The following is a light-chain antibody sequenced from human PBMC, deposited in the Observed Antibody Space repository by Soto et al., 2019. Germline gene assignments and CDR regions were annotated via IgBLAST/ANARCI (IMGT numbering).Light chain of an antibody. CDR2: EGT. Sequence: QAVVTQPASVSGSPRQSITISCTGTSSDVGSYNLVSWYQQHPGKAPKLMIYEGTQRPSGVSDRFSGAKSGNTASLTISGLQAEDEADYYCCSYAGSTTFWVFGGGTKLTVL. V-gene: IGLV2-23*03. CDR1: SSDVGSYNL. CDR3: CSYAGSTTFWV. J-gene: IGLJ3*02.